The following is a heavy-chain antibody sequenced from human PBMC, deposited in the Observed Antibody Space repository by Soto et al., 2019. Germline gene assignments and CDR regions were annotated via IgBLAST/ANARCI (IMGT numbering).Heavy chain of an antibody. D-gene: IGHD2-15*01. Sequence: EVQLVKSGGGLVKTGGSLRLSCAASGFTFSSYSMNWVRQAPGKGLEWVSSISSSSSYIYYADSVKGRFTISRDNAKNSLYLQMNSLRAEDTAVYYCAVPVGWWLRDYWGQGTLVTVSS. CDR1: GFTFSSYS. J-gene: IGHJ4*02. V-gene: IGHV3-21*01. CDR2: ISSSSSYI. CDR3: AVPVGWWLRDY.